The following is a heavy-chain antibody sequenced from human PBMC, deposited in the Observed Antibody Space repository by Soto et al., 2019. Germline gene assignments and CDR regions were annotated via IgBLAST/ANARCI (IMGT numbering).Heavy chain of an antibody. CDR2: VGPSGAST. J-gene: IGHJ4*02. Sequence: PVGSLRLSCVISGFKSDSYVIHWVRQTPGKGLQWVSVVGPSGASTFYADSVRGRFTISRDNSENTLYLQMNSLRAADTALYFCARSYYYDSTGYYRTFDYWGPGTLVTVSS. CDR1: GFKSDSYV. D-gene: IGHD3-22*01. V-gene: IGHV3-NL1*01. CDR3: ARSYYYDSTGYYRTFDY.